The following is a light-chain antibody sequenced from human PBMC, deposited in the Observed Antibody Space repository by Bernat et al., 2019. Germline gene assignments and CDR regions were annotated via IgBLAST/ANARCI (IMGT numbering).Light chain of an antibody. CDR3: AAWDDSLNGSYV. Sequence: QSVLTQPPSASGTPGQRVTISCSGSSSNIGSNNVNWYQQLPGTGPKLLIYSNNQRPSGVPHRFSGSKSGTSASLSISGLQSEDGADYYCAAWDDSLNGSYVFGTGTKVTVL. J-gene: IGLJ1*01. CDR2: SNN. CDR1: SSNIGSNN. V-gene: IGLV1-44*01.